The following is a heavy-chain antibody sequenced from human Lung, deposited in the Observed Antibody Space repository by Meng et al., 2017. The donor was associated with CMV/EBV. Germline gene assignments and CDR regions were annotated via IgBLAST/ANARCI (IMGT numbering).Heavy chain of an antibody. D-gene: IGHD5-24*01. CDR2: INQGGSQS. CDR3: ARDPNEDGGVTLDN. J-gene: IGHJ4*02. Sequence: GGSLRLSCVASGFSLSNYWMTWVRQAPGKALEWVANINQGGSQSYYVDSVRGRFTITSDNGGNSLYLQMSSLGGGDTAVYYCARDPNEDGGVTLDNWGQGIXVTVSS. CDR1: GFSLSNYW. V-gene: IGHV3-7*01.